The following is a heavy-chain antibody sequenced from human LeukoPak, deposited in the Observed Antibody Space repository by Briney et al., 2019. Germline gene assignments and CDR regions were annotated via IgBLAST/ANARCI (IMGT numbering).Heavy chain of an antibody. Sequence: GGSLRLSCAASGFTFSSYDMHWVRQATGKGLEWVSAIGTAGDTYYPGSVKGRFTISRENAKNSLYLQMNSLRAEDTAVYYCSMTFNHVDTAMVGAFDIWGQGTMVTVSS. CDR3: SMTFNHVDTAMVGAFDI. CDR1: GFTFSSYD. J-gene: IGHJ3*02. V-gene: IGHV3-13*01. CDR2: IGTAGDT. D-gene: IGHD5-18*01.